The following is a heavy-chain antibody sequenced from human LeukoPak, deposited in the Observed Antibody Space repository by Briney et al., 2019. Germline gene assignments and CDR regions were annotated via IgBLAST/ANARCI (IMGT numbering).Heavy chain of an antibody. CDR3: AKDPSLDYGDYVSAFDI. Sequence: GSLRLSCAASGFTFSSYAMSWVRQAPGKGLEWVSAISGSGGSTYYADSVNGRFTISRDISKNTLYLQMNSLRAEDAALYYCAKDPSLDYGDYVSAFDIWGQGTMVTVSS. J-gene: IGHJ3*02. CDR1: GFTFSSYA. CDR2: ISGSGGST. V-gene: IGHV3-23*01. D-gene: IGHD4-17*01.